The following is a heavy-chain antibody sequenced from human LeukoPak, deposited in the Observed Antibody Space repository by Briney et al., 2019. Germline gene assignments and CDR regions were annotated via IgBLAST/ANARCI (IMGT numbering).Heavy chain of an antibody. CDR1: GGSISDYY. D-gene: IGHD3-16*01. CDR3: ARSLRRRKFDP. V-gene: IGHV4-59*01. J-gene: IGHJ5*02. CDR2: VSYSGTS. Sequence: PSETLSLTCTVSGGSISDYYWSWIRQTPGEGLEWIGYVSYSGTSTYNPSLKSRVTTSVDSSKNQFSLSLRSVTAADTAVYYCARSLRRRKFDPWGQGTLVTVSS.